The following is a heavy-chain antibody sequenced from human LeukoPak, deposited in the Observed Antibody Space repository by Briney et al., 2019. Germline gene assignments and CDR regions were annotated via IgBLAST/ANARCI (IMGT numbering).Heavy chain of an antibody. Sequence: GGSLRLSCAASGFTFSSYAMSWDRQAPGKGLEWVSAISGSGGSTYYADSVKGRFTISRDNSKNTLYLQMNSLRAEDTAVYYCAKDVLIAGRGPFDYWGQGTLVTVSS. CDR3: AKDVLIAGRGPFDY. D-gene: IGHD2-21*01. CDR1: GFTFSSYA. CDR2: ISGSGGST. J-gene: IGHJ4*02. V-gene: IGHV3-23*01.